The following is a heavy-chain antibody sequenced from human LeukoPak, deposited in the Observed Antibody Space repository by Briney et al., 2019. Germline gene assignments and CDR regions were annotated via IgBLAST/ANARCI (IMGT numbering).Heavy chain of an antibody. CDR1: GGTFSNYA. Sequence: SVKVSCKASGGTFSNYAISWVRQAPGQGLEWMGRIIPIFGTTNYAQKFQGRVTITTDESTSTAYMELTSLRSEDTAVYYRARDQGYGAYGLDYWGQGTLVTVSS. V-gene: IGHV1-69*05. CDR2: IIPIFGTT. J-gene: IGHJ4*02. D-gene: IGHD4/OR15-4a*01. CDR3: ARDQGYGAYGLDY.